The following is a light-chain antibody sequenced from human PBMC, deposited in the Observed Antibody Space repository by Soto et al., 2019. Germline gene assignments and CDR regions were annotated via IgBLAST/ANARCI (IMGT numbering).Light chain of an antibody. Sequence: QSLLTQPASVSGSPGQSITISCTGTSSDVGSYNLVSWYQHHPGKAPKLMIYVVGKRPSGVSSRFSGSKSGNTASLTISGLQAEDEADYYCCSYAGSGTPYVFGTGTKVTVL. J-gene: IGLJ1*01. V-gene: IGLV2-23*02. CDR1: SSDVGSYNL. CDR2: VVG. CDR3: CSYAGSGTPYV.